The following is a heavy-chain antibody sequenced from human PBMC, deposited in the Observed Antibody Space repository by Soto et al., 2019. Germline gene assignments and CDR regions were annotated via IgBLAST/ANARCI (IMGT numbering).Heavy chain of an antibody. J-gene: IGHJ5*02. CDR3: GRFLHCSSGGRFAP. D-gene: IGHD1-26*01. Sequence: SETLSLTCAVSGVSISSSNWWTWVRQAPGKGLEWIGEMWPSGGTTYNPSLQNRVTIPVDNSKNHLSLTLTSVTAADTAIYYCGRFLHCSSGGRFAPGGQGALVPVSS. CDR2: MWPSGGT. CDR1: GVSISSSNW. V-gene: IGHV4-4*02.